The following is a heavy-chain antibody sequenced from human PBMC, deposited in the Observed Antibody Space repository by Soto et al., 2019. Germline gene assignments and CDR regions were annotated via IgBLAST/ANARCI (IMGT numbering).Heavy chain of an antibody. V-gene: IGHV4-59*01. D-gene: IGHD3-3*01. CDR3: ASTTDWRGYYSFDY. J-gene: IGHJ4*02. Sequence: TSETLSLTCTVSGGSMSSYYCNWIRQPPGKGLEWIGYIYYSGSTSYNPSLKSRVTMSMDTSRNQFSLNLNSVTAADTAVYYCASTTDWRGYYSFDYLGQGTLVTVSS. CDR1: GGSMSSYY. CDR2: IYYSGST.